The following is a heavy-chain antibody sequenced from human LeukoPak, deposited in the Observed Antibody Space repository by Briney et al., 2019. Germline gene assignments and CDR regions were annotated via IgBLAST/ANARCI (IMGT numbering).Heavy chain of an antibody. J-gene: IGHJ4*02. CDR1: GFTFSSYS. CDR3: AKSWCYDSSGYYPFDY. D-gene: IGHD3-22*01. V-gene: IGHV3-23*01. Sequence: QAGGSLRLSCAASGFTFSSYSMNWVRQAPGKGLEWVSTINGSGGSTYYADSVKGRFTISRDNSKNTLYLQMNSLRAEDTAVYYCAKSWCYDSSGYYPFDYWGQGTLVTVSS. CDR2: INGSGGST.